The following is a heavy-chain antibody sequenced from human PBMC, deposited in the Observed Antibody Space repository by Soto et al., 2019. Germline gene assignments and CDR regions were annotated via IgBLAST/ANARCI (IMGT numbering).Heavy chain of an antibody. Sequence: GGSLRLSCAASGFTFSSYAMSWVRQAPGKGLEWVSAISGSGGSTYYADSVKGRFTISRDNSKNTLYLQMNSLRAEDTAVYYCAKETYSSSWYTRAGMDVWGKGTTVTVSS. D-gene: IGHD6-13*01. CDR3: AKETYSSSWYTRAGMDV. CDR2: ISGSGGST. CDR1: GFTFSSYA. V-gene: IGHV3-23*01. J-gene: IGHJ6*04.